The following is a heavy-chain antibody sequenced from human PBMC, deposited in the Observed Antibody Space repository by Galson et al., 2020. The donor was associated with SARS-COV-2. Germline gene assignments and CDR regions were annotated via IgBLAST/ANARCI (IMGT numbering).Heavy chain of an antibody. Sequence: ASETLSLTCSVSGGDIYISSNYCAWIRQAPGKGLEWIGSVYYTGTTYFNPSLKRRVTISADRSRNQFSLHLSSVTAPATAVYYCARDLMRCRVAGAYNFGLGVWGPGTMCTVSS. V-gene: IGHV4-39*07. CDR3: ARDLMRCRVAGAYNFGLGV. J-gene: IGHJ6*02. D-gene: IGHD1-20*01. CDR1: GGDIYISSNY. CDR2: VYYTGTT.